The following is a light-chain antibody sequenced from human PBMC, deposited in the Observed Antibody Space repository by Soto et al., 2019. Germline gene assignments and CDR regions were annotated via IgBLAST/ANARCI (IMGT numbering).Light chain of an antibody. CDR3: MQAAQFPWT. J-gene: IGKJ1*01. CDR1: QSLLDSDDGNTY. V-gene: IGKV2-40*01. CDR2: RIS. Sequence: DIVMTQTPLSLTVTPGEPASISCRSSQSLLDSDDGNTYLDWYLQKPGQSPQLLIYRISNRFSGVPDRFSGSGAGTDFTLKISRVEAEDVGIYYCMQAAQFPWTFGQGTKVDI.